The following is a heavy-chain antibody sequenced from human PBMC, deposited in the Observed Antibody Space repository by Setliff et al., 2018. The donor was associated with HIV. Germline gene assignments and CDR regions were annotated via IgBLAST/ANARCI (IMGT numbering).Heavy chain of an antibody. D-gene: IGHD2-2*01. CDR3: TSGALLPTVDY. V-gene: IGHV3-11*01. CDR2: ISHSGGTI. Sequence: PGGSLRLSCAASGFTFSSYGMSWIRRAPGKGLEWVSYISHSGGTIKYADFVRGRFTISRDIAKSSLYLQMDSLSAEDTAVYYCTSGALLPTVDYWGRGTLVTVSS. J-gene: IGHJ4*02. CDR1: GFTFSSYG.